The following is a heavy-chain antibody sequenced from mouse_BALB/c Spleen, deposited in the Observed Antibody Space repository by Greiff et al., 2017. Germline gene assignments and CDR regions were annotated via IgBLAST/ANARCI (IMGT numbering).Heavy chain of an antibody. J-gene: IGHJ3*01. CDR3: ARGGGSGAY. CDR1: GFTFSDYY. V-gene: IGHV5-4*02. Sequence: EVKLVASGGGLVKPGGSLKLSCAASGFTFSDYYMYWVRQTPEKRLEWVATISDGGSYTYYPDSVKGRFTISRDNAKNNLYLQMSSLKSEDTAMYYCARGGGSGAYWGQGTLVTVSA. D-gene: IGHD3-1*01. CDR2: ISDGGSYT.